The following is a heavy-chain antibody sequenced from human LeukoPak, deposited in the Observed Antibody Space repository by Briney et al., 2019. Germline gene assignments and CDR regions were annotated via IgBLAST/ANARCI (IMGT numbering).Heavy chain of an antibody. D-gene: IGHD5-18*01. CDR1: GFTFSSYA. Sequence: GGSLRLSCAASGFTFSSYAMSWVRQAPGKGLEWVSAISGSGGSTYYADSVKGRFTISRDNSKNTLYLQMNSLRAEDTAVYYCGKDGGGGYSYGYLFDYWGQGTLVTVSS. CDR3: GKDGGGGYSYGYLFDY. CDR2: ISGSGGST. V-gene: IGHV3-23*01. J-gene: IGHJ4*02.